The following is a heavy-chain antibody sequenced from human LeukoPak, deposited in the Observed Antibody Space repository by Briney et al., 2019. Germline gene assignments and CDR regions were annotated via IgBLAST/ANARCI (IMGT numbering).Heavy chain of an antibody. V-gene: IGHV4-28*03. Sequence: SETLSLTCAVSAYSISSSNWWAWIRQPPGKGLEWIGYIYYSGSTYYNPSLKSRVTMSVDTSKNQFSLKLSSVTAVDTAVYYCARDNGGAFDIWGQGTMVTVSS. CDR3: ARDNGGAFDI. CDR1: AYSISSSNW. J-gene: IGHJ3*02. D-gene: IGHD3-10*01. CDR2: IYYSGST.